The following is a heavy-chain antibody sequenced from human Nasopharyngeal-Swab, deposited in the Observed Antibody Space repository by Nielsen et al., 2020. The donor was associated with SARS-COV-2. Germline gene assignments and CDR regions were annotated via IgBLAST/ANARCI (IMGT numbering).Heavy chain of an antibody. V-gene: IGHV4-30-4*01. CDR3: ASLKVGITIFGVVTDRLLDY. CDR2: IYYSGST. J-gene: IGHJ4*02. Sequence: RQAPGKGLEWIGYIYYSGSTYYNPSLKSRVTISVDTSKNQFSLKLSSVTAADTAVYYCASLKVGITIFGVVTDRLLDYWGQGTLVTVSS. D-gene: IGHD3-3*01.